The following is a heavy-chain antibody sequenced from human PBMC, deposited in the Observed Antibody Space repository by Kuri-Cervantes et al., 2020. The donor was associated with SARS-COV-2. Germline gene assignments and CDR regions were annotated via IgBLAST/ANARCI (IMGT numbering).Heavy chain of an antibody. CDR1: GYTLTELS. J-gene: IGHJ6*02. Sequence: ASVKVSCKVSGYTLTELSMHWVRQAPGKGLEWMGGFDPEDGETIYAQKFQGRVTMTEDTSTDTAYMELSSLRSEDTAVYYCASSLAITGTTLENCYYYYGMDVWGQGTTVTVSS. D-gene: IGHD1-7*01. V-gene: IGHV1-24*01. CDR2: FDPEDGET. CDR3: ASSLAITGTTLENCYYYYGMDV.